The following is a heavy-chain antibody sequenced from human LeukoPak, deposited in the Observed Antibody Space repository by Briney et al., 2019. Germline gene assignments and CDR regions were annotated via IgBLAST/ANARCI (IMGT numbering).Heavy chain of an antibody. J-gene: IGHJ4*02. V-gene: IGHV4-59*01. CDR3: ARTRRQWLVFDY. CDR1: GGSISSYY. Sequence: SETLSLTCTVSGGSISSYYWSWIRQPPGKGLEWLGYIYYSGSTNYNPSLKSRVTISVDTSKNQFSLKLSSVTAADTAVYYCARTRRQWLVFDYWGQGTLVTVSS. CDR2: IYYSGST. D-gene: IGHD6-19*01.